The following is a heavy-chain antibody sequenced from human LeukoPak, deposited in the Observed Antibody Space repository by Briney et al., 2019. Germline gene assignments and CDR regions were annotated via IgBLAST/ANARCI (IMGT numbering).Heavy chain of an antibody. J-gene: IGHJ5*02. CDR3: ARKHCSSTSCSSRSWFDP. Sequence: SETLSLTCAVYGGSFSGYYWSWIRQPPGKGLEWIGEINHSGSTNYNPSLKSRVTISVDTSKNQFSLKLSSVTAADTAVYYCARKHCSSTSCSSRSWFDPWGQGTLVTVSS. V-gene: IGHV4-34*01. D-gene: IGHD2-2*01. CDR2: INHSGST. CDR1: GGSFSGYY.